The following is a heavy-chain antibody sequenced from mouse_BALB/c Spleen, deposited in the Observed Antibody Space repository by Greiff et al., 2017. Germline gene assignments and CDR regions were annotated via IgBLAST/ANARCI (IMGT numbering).Heavy chain of an antibody. CDR2: ISYSGST. J-gene: IGHJ1*01. CDR1: GYSITSDYA. Sequence: EVQLVESGPGLVKPSQSLSLTCTVTGYSITSDYAWNWIRQFPGNKLEWMGYISYSGSTSYNPSLKSRISITRDTSKNQFFLQLNSVTTEDTATYYCARGGVLGYDEDWYFDVWGAGTTVTVSS. CDR3: ARGGVLGYDEDWYFDV. V-gene: IGHV3-2*02. D-gene: IGHD2-2*01.